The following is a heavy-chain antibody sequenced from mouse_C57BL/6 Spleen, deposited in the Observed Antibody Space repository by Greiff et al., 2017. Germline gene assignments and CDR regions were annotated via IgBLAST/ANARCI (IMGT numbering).Heavy chain of an antibody. CDR2: INPSNGGT. CDR3: AKDGRMDD. Sequence: QVQLQQPGTELVKPGASVKLSCKASGYTFTSYWMHWVQQRPGQGLEWIGNINPSNGGTNYNETFKSKDTLTVDKSSSTAYMHLSSLSSGDSAVYYCAKDGRMDDWGKGTSVTVSS. CDR1: GYTFTSYW. V-gene: IGHV1-53*01. J-gene: IGHJ4*01. D-gene: IGHD2-3*01.